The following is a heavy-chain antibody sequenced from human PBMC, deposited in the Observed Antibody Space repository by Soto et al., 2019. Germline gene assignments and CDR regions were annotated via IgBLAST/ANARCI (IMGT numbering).Heavy chain of an antibody. J-gene: IGHJ5*02. V-gene: IGHV4-4*02. Sequence: QVQLQESGPRLVKPSGSLSLTCGVSGGTVASSHWWSWVRQSPGGGLEWIGNVYHTGDTNLNPSLQSRVPISVDKSNNQFSLRLNSLTAADTAVYFCAREIVTAGGNNYFDPWGPGTLVTVSS. D-gene: IGHD2-21*02. CDR2: VYHTGDT. CDR3: AREIVTAGGNNYFDP. CDR1: GGTVASSHW.